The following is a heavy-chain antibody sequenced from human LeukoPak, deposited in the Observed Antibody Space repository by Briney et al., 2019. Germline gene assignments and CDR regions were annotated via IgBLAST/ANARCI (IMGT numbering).Heavy chain of an antibody. CDR2: IRYDGSNK. CDR3: ARDSSGWPRDVDY. Sequence: PGGSLRLSCAASGFTFSSYGMHWVRQAPGKGLEWVAFIRYDGSNKYYADSVKGRFTISSDNSKTTLYLQMNNLRAEDTAVYYCARDSSGWPRDVDYWGQGTLVTVSS. J-gene: IGHJ4*02. CDR1: GFTFSSYG. D-gene: IGHD6-19*01. V-gene: IGHV3-30*02.